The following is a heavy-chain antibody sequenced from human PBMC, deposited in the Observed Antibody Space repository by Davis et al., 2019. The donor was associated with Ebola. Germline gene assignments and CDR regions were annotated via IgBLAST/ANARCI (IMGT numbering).Heavy chain of an antibody. D-gene: IGHD6-6*01. CDR2: ISGSGGST. J-gene: IGHJ4*02. CDR3: TSSSPDY. Sequence: GGSLRLSCAASGFTFSTYWMHWVRQAPGKGLEWVSAISGSGGSTYYADSVKGRFTISRDNSKNTLYLQMNSLKTEDTAVYYCTSSSPDYWGQGTLVTVSS. CDR1: GFTFSTYW. V-gene: IGHV3-23*01.